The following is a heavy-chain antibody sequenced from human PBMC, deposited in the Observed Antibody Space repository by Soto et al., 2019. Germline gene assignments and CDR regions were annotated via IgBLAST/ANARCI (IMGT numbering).Heavy chain of an antibody. CDR3: ARGGGGVVVPAAILDY. CDR2: ISYDGSNK. Sequence: HPGGSLRLSCAASGFTFSSYAMHWVRQAPGKGLEWVAVISYDGSNKYYADSVKGRFTISRDNSKNTLYLQMNSLRAEDTAVYYCARGGGGVVVPAAILDYWGEGTLVTVSS. D-gene: IGHD2-2*01. CDR1: GFTFSSYA. J-gene: IGHJ4*02. V-gene: IGHV3-30-3*01.